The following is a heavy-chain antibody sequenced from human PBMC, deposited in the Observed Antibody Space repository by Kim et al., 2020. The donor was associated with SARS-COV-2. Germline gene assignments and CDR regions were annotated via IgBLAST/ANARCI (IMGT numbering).Heavy chain of an antibody. D-gene: IGHD3-10*01. J-gene: IGHJ3*02. Sequence: SETLSLTCTVSGGSISSYYWSWIRQPPGKGLEWIGYIYYSGSTNYNPSLKSRVTISVDTSKNQFSLKLSSVTAADTAVYYCARDSYMVRGVIRSPFAFD. V-gene: IGHV4-59*01. CDR2: IYYSGST. CDR1: GGSISSYY. CDR3: ARDSYMVRGVIRSPFAFD.